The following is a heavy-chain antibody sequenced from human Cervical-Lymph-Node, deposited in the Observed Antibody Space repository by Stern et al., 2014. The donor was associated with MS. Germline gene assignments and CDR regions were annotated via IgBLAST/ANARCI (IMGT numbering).Heavy chain of an antibody. CDR3: ARGMERITVFEQDQYYCNY. CDR1: GGSISSGPYY. Sequence: QVQLVESGPGLVKPSQTLSLACTVSGGSISSGPYYWSWIRQPAGKGLEWIGRIYTSGSTSYNPSLKSRVTLSLDTSKNQFPLTLSSVTAADAAVYYCARGMERITVFEQDQYYCNYWGRGTLVTVSS. D-gene: IGHD3-3*01. V-gene: IGHV4-61*02. J-gene: IGHJ4*02. CDR2: IYTSGST.